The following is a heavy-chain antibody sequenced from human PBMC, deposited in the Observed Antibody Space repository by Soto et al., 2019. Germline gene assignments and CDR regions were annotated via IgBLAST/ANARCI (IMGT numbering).Heavy chain of an antibody. CDR1: GYTFNSYG. Sequence: GASVKVSCKASGYTFNSYGISWVRQAPGQGLEWMGWISAYNGNTNYAQKLQGRVTMTTDTSTSTAYMELRSLRSDDTAVYYCARGGSGYCSSTSCLYYFDYRGQGTLVTVSS. J-gene: IGHJ4*02. D-gene: IGHD2-2*01. CDR2: ISAYNGNT. V-gene: IGHV1-18*01. CDR3: ARGGSGYCSSTSCLYYFDY.